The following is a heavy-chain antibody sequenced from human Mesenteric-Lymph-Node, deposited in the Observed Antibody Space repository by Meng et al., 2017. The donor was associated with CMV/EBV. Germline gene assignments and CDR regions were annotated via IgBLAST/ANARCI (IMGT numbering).Heavy chain of an antibody. D-gene: IGHD5-18*01. V-gene: IGHV3-11*05. CDR1: GFTFSDYY. J-gene: IGHJ4*02. CDR2: TSSSSSYT. Sequence: AASGFTFSDYYMSWIRQAPGKGLEWVSYTSSSSSYTNYADSVKGRFTISRDNSKNTLYLQMNSLRAEGTAVYYCAKDKGSTFGSFDYWGQGTLVTVSS. CDR3: AKDKGSTFGSFDY.